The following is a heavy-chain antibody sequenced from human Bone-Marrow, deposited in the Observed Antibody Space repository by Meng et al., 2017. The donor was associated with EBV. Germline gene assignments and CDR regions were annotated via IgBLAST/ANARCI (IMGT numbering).Heavy chain of an antibody. V-gene: IGHV1-8*01. CDR1: GYTLNNYD. CDR2: MNPDSGNS. J-gene: IGHJ4*02. D-gene: IGHD1-26*01. Sequence: QVQLVKSGAEVKKPGASVKVACKASGYTLNNYDINWVRQATGQGLEWMGWMNPDSGNSGHAQKFQGRVTMTRNTSIRTAYMELSSLRFEDTAVYYCARVRGGGDYWGQGTLVTVSS. CDR3: ARVRGGGDY.